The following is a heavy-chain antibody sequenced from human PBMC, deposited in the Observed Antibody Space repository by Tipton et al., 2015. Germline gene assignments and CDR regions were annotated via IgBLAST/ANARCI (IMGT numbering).Heavy chain of an antibody. CDR2: ISYTETS. V-gene: IGHV4-59*08. D-gene: IGHD3-9*01. CDR3: ACQDYDSLTRDYQTVDY. J-gene: IGHJ4*02. CDR1: GDSLSTYY. Sequence: TLSLTCTVSGDSLSTYYWSWIRQSPGKGLEWIGYISYTETSHYNASLKSRVTISIDTSKDQFSLKLTSVTAADTAVYYCACQDYDSLTRDYQTVDYWGQGTLVTVSS.